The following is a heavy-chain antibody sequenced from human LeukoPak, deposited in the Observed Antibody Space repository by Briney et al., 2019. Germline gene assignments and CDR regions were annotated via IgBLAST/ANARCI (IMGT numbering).Heavy chain of an antibody. V-gene: IGHV1-46*01. D-gene: IGHD3-22*01. CDR1: GGTFSSYA. J-gene: IGHJ4*02. CDR2: INPSGGST. Sequence: ASVKVSCKASGGTFSSYAISWVRQAPGQGLEWMGIINPSGGSTSYAQKFQGRVTMTRDTSTSTVYMELSSLRSEDTAVYYCAREGERDYYDSSGYYLGDYWGQGTLVTVSS. CDR3: AREGERDYYDSSGYYLGDY.